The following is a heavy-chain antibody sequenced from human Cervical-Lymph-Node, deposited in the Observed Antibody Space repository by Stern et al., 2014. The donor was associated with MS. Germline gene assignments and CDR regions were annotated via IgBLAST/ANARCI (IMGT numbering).Heavy chain of an antibody. CDR1: GGTFSSYE. Sequence: QMQLVQSGAEVKKPGSSVKVSCKASGGTFSSYEITWVRQAPGQGLEWMGGIIPTFDPPTYAQKFQDRVTISADESTNTAYLELNGLKSDDTAIYFCARAYTYYSNSAGYWGQGTLVTVSS. D-gene: IGHD3-10*01. V-gene: IGHV1-69*01. CDR2: IIPTFDPP. CDR3: ARAYTYYSNSAGY. J-gene: IGHJ4*02.